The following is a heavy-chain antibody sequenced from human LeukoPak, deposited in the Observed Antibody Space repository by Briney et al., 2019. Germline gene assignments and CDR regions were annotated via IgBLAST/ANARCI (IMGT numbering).Heavy chain of an antibody. J-gene: IGHJ5*02. V-gene: IGHV1-69*05. CDR2: IIPIFGTA. Sequence: SVKVSCKASGGTFSSYAISWVRQAPGQGLEWMGGIIPIFGTANYAQKFQGRVTITTDESTSTAYMEPSSLRSEDTAVYYCARQSAVGTAWFDPWGQGTLVTVSS. CDR1: GGTFSSYA. D-gene: IGHD6-13*01. CDR3: ARQSAVGTAWFDP.